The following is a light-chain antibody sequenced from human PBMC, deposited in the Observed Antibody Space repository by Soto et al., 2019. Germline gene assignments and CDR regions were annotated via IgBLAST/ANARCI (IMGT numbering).Light chain of an antibody. CDR2: KAS. J-gene: IGKJ4*01. CDR1: QSVSDW. V-gene: IGKV1-5*03. Sequence: DIQMTQYPSTLSASVGDRVTITCRASQSVSDWLAWNQHKPGKTPKLLIYKASTLESGVPSRFSGFGSGTEFTLAISSLQPEDFATYYCQQYDSYSRPTFGGGTKVEIK. CDR3: QQYDSYSRPT.